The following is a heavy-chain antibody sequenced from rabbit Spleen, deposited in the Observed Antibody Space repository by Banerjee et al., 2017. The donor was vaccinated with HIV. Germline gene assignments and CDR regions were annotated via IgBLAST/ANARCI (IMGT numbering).Heavy chain of an antibody. D-gene: IGHD6-1*01. CDR3: ARDDDDNVNGYQFGL. Sequence: QSLEESGGGLVKPGGTLTLTCTASGFSFSSYYYMCWVRQAPGKGLEWIACIYTYNSGTWYASWARGRFTISKTSSTTVTLQMTSLTAADTATYFCARDDDDNVNGYQFGLWGPGTLVTVS. CDR2: IYTYNSGT. CDR1: GFSFSSYYY. V-gene: IGHV1S40*01. J-gene: IGHJ4*01.